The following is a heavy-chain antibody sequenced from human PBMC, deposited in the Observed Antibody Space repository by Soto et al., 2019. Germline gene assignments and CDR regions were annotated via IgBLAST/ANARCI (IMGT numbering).Heavy chain of an antibody. CDR1: GYTFTSYD. V-gene: IGHV1-8*01. CDR3: ARMGYYHYYGMDV. CDR2: MNPNSGST. J-gene: IGHJ6*02. Sequence: QVQLVQSGAEVKKPGASVKVSCKASGYTFTSYDINWVRQATGQGLEWMGWMNPNSGSTGYAQKVQGRVXXTXNXSISTAYRELSSLRSEDTAVYYCARMGYYHYYGMDVWGQGTTVTVSS.